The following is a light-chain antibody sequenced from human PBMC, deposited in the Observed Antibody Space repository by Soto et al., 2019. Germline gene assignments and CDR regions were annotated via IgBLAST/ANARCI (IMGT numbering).Light chain of an antibody. Sequence: QSALTQPPSASGSPGQSVGISCTGTSSDIGAYKFVSCYQQHPGKAPKFIISEVSILPSGVSDRFSCSKSGNMASLTVSGLVADDEADDYCSLYAGTNSVVFGGGTKETLL. CDR2: EVS. V-gene: IGLV2-8*01. CDR1: SSDIGAYKF. J-gene: IGLJ2*01. CDR3: SLYAGTNSVV.